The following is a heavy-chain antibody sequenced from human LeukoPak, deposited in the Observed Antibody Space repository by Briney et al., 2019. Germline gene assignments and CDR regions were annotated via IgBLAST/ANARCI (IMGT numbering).Heavy chain of an antibody. V-gene: IGHV3-23*01. J-gene: IGHJ4*02. CDR3: AKDQATVRYFDWLLFFDY. CDR1: GFTFSSYA. CDR2: ISGSGGST. D-gene: IGHD3-9*01. Sequence: GGSLRLSCAASGFTFSSYAMSWVRQAPGKGLEWVSAISGSGGSTYYADSVKGRFTISRDNSKNTLYLQMNSLRAEDTAVYYCAKDQATVRYFDWLLFFDYWGQGTLVTVSS.